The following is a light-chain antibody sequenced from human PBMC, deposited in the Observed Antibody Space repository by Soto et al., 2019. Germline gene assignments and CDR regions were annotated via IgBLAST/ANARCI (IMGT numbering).Light chain of an antibody. J-gene: IGKJ2*01. V-gene: IGKV3-20*01. CDR2: GAS. CDR1: QSLTSSY. CDR3: QHYESSPPSYT. Sequence: EIVLTQSPGTLSLSPGERATLSCRASQSLTSSYLAWYQQKPGQAPRLLIYGASSRATGIPDRFSGSGSGTDFTLTISRLEPEDIAVYYCQHYESSPPSYTFGQGTKLEIK.